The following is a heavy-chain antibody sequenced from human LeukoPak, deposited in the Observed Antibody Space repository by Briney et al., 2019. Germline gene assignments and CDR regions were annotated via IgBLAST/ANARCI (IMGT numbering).Heavy chain of an antibody. CDR1: GFTVSDSF. CDR3: AKGLGATRHVWYFDY. D-gene: IGHD1-26*01. V-gene: IGHV3-23*01. Sequence: GGSLRLSCAASGFTVSDSFMTWVRQAPGKGLEWVSAISGSGGSTYYADSVKGRFTISRDNSKNTLYLQMNSLRAEDTAVYYCAKGLGATRHVWYFDYWGQGTLVTVSS. J-gene: IGHJ4*02. CDR2: ISGSGGST.